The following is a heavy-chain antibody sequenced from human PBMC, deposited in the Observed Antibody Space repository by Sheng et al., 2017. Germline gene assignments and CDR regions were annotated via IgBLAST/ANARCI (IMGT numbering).Heavy chain of an antibody. CDR3: ARGVGGYDLYYFDS. Sequence: EVQLVESGGGLVQPGGSLRLSCAASGFSFGAHYMDWVRQASGKRLEWVAVLYYTDRTYYADSVKGRFTISRDNSKNTLYLQMNSLRAEDTAVYYCARGVGGYDLYYFDSWGQGTLVTVSS. V-gene: IGHV3-66*01. CDR1: GFSFGAHY. J-gene: IGHJ4*02. CDR2: LYYTDRT. D-gene: IGHD5-12*01.